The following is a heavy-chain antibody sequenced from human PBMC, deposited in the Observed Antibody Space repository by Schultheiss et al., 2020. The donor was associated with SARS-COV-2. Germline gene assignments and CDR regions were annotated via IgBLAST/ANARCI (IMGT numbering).Heavy chain of an antibody. Sequence: GESLKISCAASGFTVSSNYMSWVRQAPGKGLEWVSYISSSSSTIYYADSVKGRFTISRDNAKNSLYLQMDSLKVEDTAVYYCTTHTWVWGQGTLVTVSS. J-gene: IGHJ4*02. CDR1: GFTVSSNY. D-gene: IGHD1-14*01. V-gene: IGHV3-48*01. CDR3: TTHTWV. CDR2: ISSSSSTI.